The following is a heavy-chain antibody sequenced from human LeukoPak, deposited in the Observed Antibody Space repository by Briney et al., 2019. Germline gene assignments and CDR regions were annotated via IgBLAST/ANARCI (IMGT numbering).Heavy chain of an antibody. CDR1: GFTVSSNY. V-gene: IGHV3-66*01. CDR3: ATTVTTRGFDY. CDR2: IYSGGST. D-gene: IGHD4-17*01. Sequence: GGSLRLSCAASGFTVSSNYMSWVRQAPGKGLEWVSVIYSGGSTYYADSVKGRFTISRDNSKNTLYLQMNSLRAEDTAVYYCATTVTTRGFDYWGQGTLVTVSS. J-gene: IGHJ4*02.